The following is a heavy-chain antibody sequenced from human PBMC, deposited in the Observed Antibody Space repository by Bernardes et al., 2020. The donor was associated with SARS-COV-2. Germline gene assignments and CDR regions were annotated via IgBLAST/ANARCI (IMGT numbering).Heavy chain of an antibody. J-gene: IGHJ5*02. V-gene: IGHV3-7*01. Sequence: GGSLRLSCAASGFIFNRDWMSWVRQAPGKGLEWVANIKTDGSEKYYVDSVKGRFTISRDNAKNLVYLEMNSLRAEDTAVYYCARPSNRMYVTWGQGTLVTVSS. CDR3: ARPSNRMYVT. CDR2: IKTDGSEK. CDR1: GFIFNRDW. D-gene: IGHD2-8*01.